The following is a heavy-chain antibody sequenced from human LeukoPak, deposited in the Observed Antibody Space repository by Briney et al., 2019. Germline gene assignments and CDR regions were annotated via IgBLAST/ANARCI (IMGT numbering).Heavy chain of an antibody. CDR3: AGDSAGNDY. CDR1: GFTFSTYW. CDR2: IKQDGSEK. D-gene: IGHD6-13*01. Sequence: GGSLRLSCAASGFTFSTYWMSWVRKAPGKGLEWVANIKQDGSEKYYVDSVKGRFTISRDNAKNSLYLQMNSLRAEDTAMYYCAGDSAGNDYWGQGTLVTVSS. J-gene: IGHJ4*02. V-gene: IGHV3-7*01.